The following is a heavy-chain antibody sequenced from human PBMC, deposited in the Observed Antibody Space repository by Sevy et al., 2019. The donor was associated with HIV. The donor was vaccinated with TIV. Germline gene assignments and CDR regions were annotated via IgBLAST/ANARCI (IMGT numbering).Heavy chain of an antibody. CDR1: GGSISSSY. V-gene: IGHV4-59*13. CDR2: IFHTGST. D-gene: IGHD3-16*02. J-gene: IGHJ2*01. Sequence: SETLSLTCTVSGGSISSSYWSWIRQPPGKGLEWIGYIFHTGSTTYNPSLKSRVTISLDTSKSQFSLKLNSVTAADTAVYYCAAALSDYVWGRYRYGGRYFDLWGRGSLVTVSS. CDR3: AAALSDYVWGRYRYGGRYFDL.